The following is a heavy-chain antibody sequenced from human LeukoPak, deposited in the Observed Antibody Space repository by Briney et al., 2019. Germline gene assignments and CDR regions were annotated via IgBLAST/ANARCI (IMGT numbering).Heavy chain of an antibody. V-gene: IGHV1-2*02. D-gene: IGHD3-22*01. Sequence: ASVKVSCKASGYTFTGYYMHWVRQAPGQGLEWMGWINPNSGGTNYAQKFQGRVTMTRDTSISTAYMELSRLRSDDTAVYYCAREGFEDYHESSGPDPFDYWGQGTLVTVSS. CDR3: AREGFEDYHESSGPDPFDY. J-gene: IGHJ4*02. CDR1: GYTFTGYY. CDR2: INPNSGGT.